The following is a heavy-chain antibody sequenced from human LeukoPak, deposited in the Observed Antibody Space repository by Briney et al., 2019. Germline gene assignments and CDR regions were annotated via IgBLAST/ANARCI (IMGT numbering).Heavy chain of an antibody. CDR2: IYPCDSDT. J-gene: IGHJ3*02. CDR1: GYSFTSYW. Sequence: GESPKISCKGSGYSFTSYWIGWVRQMPGKGLEWMGIIYPCDSDTRYSPSFQGQVTISADKSISTAYLQWSSLMASDTAMYYCASESPMIGDAFDIWGQGTMVTVSS. D-gene: IGHD3-22*01. CDR3: ASESPMIGDAFDI. V-gene: IGHV5-51*01.